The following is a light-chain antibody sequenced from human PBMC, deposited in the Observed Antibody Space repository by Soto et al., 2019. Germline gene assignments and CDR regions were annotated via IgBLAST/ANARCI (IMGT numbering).Light chain of an antibody. CDR2: GNS. CDR1: SSNIGAGYD. CDR3: QSYDSSLSGPYV. V-gene: IGLV1-40*01. J-gene: IGLJ1*01. Sequence: QSVLTQPPSVSGAPGQRVTISCTGSSSNIGAGYDVHWYQQLPGTAPKLLIYGNSNRPSGVPDRFSGSKSGTSASLAITGLQAEDEADYYCQSYDSSLSGPYVFGTGTRSPS.